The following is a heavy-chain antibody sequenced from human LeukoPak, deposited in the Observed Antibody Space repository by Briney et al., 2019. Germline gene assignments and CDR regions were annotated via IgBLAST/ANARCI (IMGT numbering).Heavy chain of an antibody. CDR3: ASLKGGYYFDY. V-gene: IGHV4-61*02. D-gene: IGHD1-14*01. CDR1: GGSISSGSYY. CDR2: IYTSGST. J-gene: IGHJ4*02. Sequence: SQTLSLTCTVSGGSISSGSYYWSWIRQPAGKGLEWIGRIYTSGSTNYNPSLKSRVTISVDTSKNQFSLKLSSVTAADTAVYYCASLKGGYYFDYWGQGTLVTVSS.